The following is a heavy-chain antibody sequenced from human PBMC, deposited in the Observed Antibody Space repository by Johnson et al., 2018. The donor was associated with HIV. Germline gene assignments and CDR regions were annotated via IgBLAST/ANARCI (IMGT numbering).Heavy chain of an antibody. CDR3: AKDPGGGAFDI. CDR1: GFTFDDYA. Sequence: VQLLESGGGLVQPGGSLRLSCAASGFTFDDYAMHWVRQAPGKGLEWVSGISWNSGSIGYADSVKGRFTISRDNAKNSLYLQMNSLRAEDTALYYCAKDPGGGAFDIWGPGTMVTVSS. D-gene: IGHD3-10*01. CDR2: ISWNSGSI. V-gene: IGHV3-9*01. J-gene: IGHJ3*02.